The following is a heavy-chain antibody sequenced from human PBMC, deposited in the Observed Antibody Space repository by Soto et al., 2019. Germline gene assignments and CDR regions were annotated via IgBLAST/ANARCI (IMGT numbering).Heavy chain of an antibody. V-gene: IGHV3-48*03. CDR1: GFTFGDYA. CDR3: ARDYDFWSGYYY. CDR2: ISSSGSTI. J-gene: IGHJ4*02. D-gene: IGHD3-3*01. Sequence: GSLRLSCTASGFTFGDYAMSWFRQAPGKGLEWVSYISSSGSTIYYADSVKGRFTISRDNAKNSLYLQMNSLRAEDTAVYYCARDYDFWSGYYYWGQGTLVTVSS.